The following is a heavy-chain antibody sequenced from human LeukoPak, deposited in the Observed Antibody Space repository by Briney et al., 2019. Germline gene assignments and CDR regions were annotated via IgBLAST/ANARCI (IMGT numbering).Heavy chain of an antibody. Sequence: GGXXRLSCEASTFTFIPGWMSWVRQAPGKGLEWVAMMKRDGSEKLYVDSVRGRFTISRDNAKNSLYLQMDSLRDEDSALYYCASLDSAHPSGVHWGQGTLVTVSS. D-gene: IGHD5-18*01. J-gene: IGHJ4*02. V-gene: IGHV3-7*01. CDR2: MKRDGSEK. CDR3: ASLDSAHPSGVH. CDR1: TFTFIPGW.